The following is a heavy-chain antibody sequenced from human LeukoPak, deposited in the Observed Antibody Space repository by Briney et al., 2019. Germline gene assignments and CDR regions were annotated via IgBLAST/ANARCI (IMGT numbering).Heavy chain of an antibody. CDR1: GGSISSRSYY. J-gene: IGHJ5*02. CDR3: ARGLSSTRKLKYNWFDP. CDR2: FYYSGRT. Sequence: SETLSLTCTVSGGSISSRSYYWGWIRQPPGKGLEWIGSFYYSGRTYYNPSLKSRVTMSVDTSKNQFSLKLSSVTAADTAVYYCARGLSSTRKLKYNWFDPWGQGTLVTVSS. V-gene: IGHV4-39*07. D-gene: IGHD2-2*01.